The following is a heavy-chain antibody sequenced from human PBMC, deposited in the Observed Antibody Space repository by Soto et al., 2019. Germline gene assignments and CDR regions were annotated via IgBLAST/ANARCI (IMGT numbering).Heavy chain of an antibody. CDR2: INAGNGNT. D-gene: IGHD2-8*01. V-gene: IGHV1-3*01. J-gene: IGHJ4*02. CDR3: VRYGVAASY. Sequence: ASVKVSCKASGYTFTSYAMHWVRQAPGQRLEWMGWINAGNGNTGYAQTFQDRITLTRDTSITTAYMELSSLRSDDTAVYFCVRYGVAASYWGQGSLVTVSS. CDR1: GYTFTSYA.